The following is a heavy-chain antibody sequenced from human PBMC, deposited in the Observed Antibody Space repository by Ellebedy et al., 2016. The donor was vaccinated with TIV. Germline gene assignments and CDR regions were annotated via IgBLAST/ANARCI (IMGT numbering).Heavy chain of an antibody. D-gene: IGHD1-26*01. CDR2: IWYDGSNK. J-gene: IGHJ4*02. V-gene: IGHV3-33*06. Sequence: GGSLRLXXAASGFTFSSYGMHWVRQAPGKGLEWVAVIWYDGSNKYYADSVKGRFTISRDNSKNTLYLQMNSLRAEDTAVYYCAKGFSGSYWIFDYWGQGTLVTVSS. CDR3: AKGFSGSYWIFDY. CDR1: GFTFSSYG.